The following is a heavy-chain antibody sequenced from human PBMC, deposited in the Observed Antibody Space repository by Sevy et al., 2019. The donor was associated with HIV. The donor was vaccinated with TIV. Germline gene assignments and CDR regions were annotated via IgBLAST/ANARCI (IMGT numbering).Heavy chain of an antibody. Sequence: GGSLRLSCAASGFTFSTSTMNWVRQAPGKGLEWVSLMTSSGSYILYADSVKGRFTISRDNAKNSVFLQMNSLRLEDTAVYYCVRHGWNYWGQGTLVTVSS. CDR2: MTSSGSYI. J-gene: IGHJ4*02. CDR1: GFTFSTST. CDR3: VRHGWNY. V-gene: IGHV3-21*01. D-gene: IGHD2-15*01.